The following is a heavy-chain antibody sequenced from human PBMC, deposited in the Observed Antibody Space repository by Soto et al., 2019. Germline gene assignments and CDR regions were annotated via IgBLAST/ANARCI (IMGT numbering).Heavy chain of an antibody. CDR3: ARDPEYRSSSWAHAFDI. D-gene: IGHD6-6*01. J-gene: IGHJ3*02. CDR2: TYYRSKWYN. Sequence: SQTLLLTCVISGDSVSSNSAAWNLIRQSPSRFLEWLGRTYYRSKWYNDYAVSVKSRITINPDTSKNQFSLQLNSVTPEDTAVYYCARDPEYRSSSWAHAFDIWGQGTMVTVSS. CDR1: GDSVSSNSAA. V-gene: IGHV6-1*01.